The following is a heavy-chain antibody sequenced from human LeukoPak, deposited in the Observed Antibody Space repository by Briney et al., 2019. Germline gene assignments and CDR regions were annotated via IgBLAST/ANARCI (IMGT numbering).Heavy chain of an antibody. Sequence: ASVKVYCKASGYTFTGYYMHWVRHAPGQGLEWMGWINPNSGGTNYAQKFQGRVTMTRDTSISTAYMELSRLRSDDTAVYYCARSGSYPEYNWFDPWGQGTLVTVSS. CDR3: ARSGSYPEYNWFDP. CDR1: GYTFTGYY. V-gene: IGHV1-2*02. CDR2: INPNSGGT. J-gene: IGHJ5*02. D-gene: IGHD1-26*01.